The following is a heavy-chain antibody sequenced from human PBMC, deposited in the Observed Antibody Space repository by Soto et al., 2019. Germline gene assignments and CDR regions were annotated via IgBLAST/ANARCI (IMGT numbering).Heavy chain of an antibody. CDR3: AIGVGDGSGTSDY. CDR1: GFSFTSFA. D-gene: IGHD3-10*01. J-gene: IGHJ4*02. CDR2: IVVGSGNT. V-gene: IGHV1-58*01. Sequence: SVKVSCKASGFSFTSFAVQWVRQARGQRLEWIGWIVVGSGNTRYAQKFQERVTITWDRSTSTAYMELSSLRSEDTAVYYCAIGVGDGSGTSDYWGQGTLVTVSS.